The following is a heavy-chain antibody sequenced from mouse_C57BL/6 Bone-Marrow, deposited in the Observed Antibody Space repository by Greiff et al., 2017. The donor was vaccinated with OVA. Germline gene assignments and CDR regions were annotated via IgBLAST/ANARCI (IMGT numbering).Heavy chain of an antibody. CDR3: ARWLLRPYFDY. J-gene: IGHJ2*01. V-gene: IGHV1-64*01. CDR2: IHPNSGST. CDR1: GYTSTSYW. Sequence: VQLQQPGAELVKPGASVKLSCKASGYTSTSYWMHWVKQRPGQGLEWIGMIHPNSGSTNYNEKFKSKATLTVDKSSSTAYMQLSSLTSEDSAVYYCARWLLRPYFDYWGQGTTLTVSS. D-gene: IGHD2-3*01.